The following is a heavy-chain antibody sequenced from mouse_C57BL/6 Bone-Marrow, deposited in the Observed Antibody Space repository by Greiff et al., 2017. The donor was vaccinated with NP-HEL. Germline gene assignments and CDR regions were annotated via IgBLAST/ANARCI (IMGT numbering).Heavy chain of an antibody. V-gene: IGHV1-19*01. J-gene: IGHJ3*01. CDR2: INPYNGGT. Sequence: EVKLVESGPVLVKPGASVKMSCKASGYTFTDYYMNWVKQSHGKSLEWIGVINPYNGGTSYNQKFKGKATLTVDKSSSTAYMELNSLTSEDSAVYYCASAYHGGFAYWGQGTLVTVSA. CDR3: ASAYHGGFAY. CDR1: GYTFTDYY.